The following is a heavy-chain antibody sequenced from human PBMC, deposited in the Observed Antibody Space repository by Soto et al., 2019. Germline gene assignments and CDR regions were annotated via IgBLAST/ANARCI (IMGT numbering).Heavy chain of an antibody. J-gene: IGHJ5*02. V-gene: IGHV4-31*03. D-gene: IGHD2-8*01. Sequence: QVQLQESGPGLVKPSQTLSLTCTVSGGSISSGGYYWSWIRQHPGKGLEWIGYIYYSGSTYYNPSLQRRVTISVDTSKNQFSLKLSSVTAADTAVYYCARLYCTNGVCYTGWFDPWGQGTLVTVSS. CDR2: IYYSGST. CDR1: GGSISSGGYY. CDR3: ARLYCTNGVCYTGWFDP.